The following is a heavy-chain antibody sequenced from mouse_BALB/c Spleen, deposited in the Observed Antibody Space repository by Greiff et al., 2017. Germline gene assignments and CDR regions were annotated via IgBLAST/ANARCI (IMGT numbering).Heavy chain of an antibody. J-gene: IGHJ2*01. V-gene: IGHV1-7*01. CDR1: GYTFTSYW. CDR2: INPSTGYT. Sequence: VKLMESGAELAKPGASVKMSCKASGYTFTSYWMHWVQQRPGQGLEWIGYINPSTGYTEYNQKFKDKATLTTDKSSSTAYMQLSSLTSEDSAVYYCARGYFDYWGQGTTLTVSS. CDR3: ARGYFDY.